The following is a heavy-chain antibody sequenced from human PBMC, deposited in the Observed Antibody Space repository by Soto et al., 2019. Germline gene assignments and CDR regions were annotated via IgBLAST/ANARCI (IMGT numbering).Heavy chain of an antibody. CDR2: INPNSGGT. J-gene: IGHJ4*02. CDR3: AKEPATAKPEGVDF. V-gene: IGHV1-2*02. Sequence: ASVKVSCKASGYTFSDYYIHWVRQAPGQGLEWMGWINPNSGGTKYAPKFQGGVTMTRDTSITTAYMELSRLRSGDTAVYYCAKEPATAKPEGVDFWGQGTLVTVSS. CDR1: GYTFSDYY. D-gene: IGHD1-1*01.